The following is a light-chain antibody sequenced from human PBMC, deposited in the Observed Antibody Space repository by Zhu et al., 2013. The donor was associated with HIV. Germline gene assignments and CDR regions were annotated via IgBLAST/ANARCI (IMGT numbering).Light chain of an antibody. J-gene: IGKJ4*01. V-gene: IGKV3-20*01. CDR2: GAS. CDR3: QQYGSSPLT. CDR1: QTVSSNY. Sequence: EIVLTQSPGTLSLSPGERATLSCRASQTVSSNYLAWYQQKPGQAPRLLMYGASNRATGIPDRFSGSGSGTDFTLTISRLEPEDFAVYYCQQYGSSPLTFGGGTKVEIK.